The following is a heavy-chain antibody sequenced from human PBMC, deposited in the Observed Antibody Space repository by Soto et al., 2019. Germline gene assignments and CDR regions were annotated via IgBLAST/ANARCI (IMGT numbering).Heavy chain of an antibody. V-gene: IGHV1-58*01. CDR3: AAVLEDDSSGYYFDY. CDR1: GFTFTSSA. CDR2: IVVGSGNT. Sequence: GASVKVSCKASGFTFTSSAVQCMRQARGQRLEWIGWIVVGSGNTNYAQKFQERVTITRDMSTSTAYMELSSLRSEDTAVYYCAAVLEDDSSGYYFDYWGQGTLVTVSS. D-gene: IGHD3-22*01. J-gene: IGHJ4*02.